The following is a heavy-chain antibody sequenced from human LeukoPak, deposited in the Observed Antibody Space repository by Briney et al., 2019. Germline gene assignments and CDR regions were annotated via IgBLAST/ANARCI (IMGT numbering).Heavy chain of an antibody. Sequence: SETLSLTCTVSGGSISSYYWSWIRQPPGKGLEWIGYIYYSGSTNYNPSLKSRVTISVDTSKNQFSLKLSSVTAADTAVYYSARHGRFYSGSDPLDYWGQGTLVTVSS. V-gene: IGHV4-59*08. CDR1: GGSISSYY. D-gene: IGHD1-26*01. J-gene: IGHJ4*02. CDR3: ARHGRFYSGSDPLDY. CDR2: IYYSGST.